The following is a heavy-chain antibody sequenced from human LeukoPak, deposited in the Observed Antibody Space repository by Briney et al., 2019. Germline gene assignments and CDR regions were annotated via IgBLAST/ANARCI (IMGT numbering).Heavy chain of an antibody. CDR1: GFTFDDYA. CDR3: AKDMAGYSSSWYDYYYGMDV. CDR2: ISWDGGST. J-gene: IGHJ6*04. D-gene: IGHD6-13*01. V-gene: IGHV3-43D*04. Sequence: GGSLRLSCAASGFTFDDYAMHWVRQAPGKGLEWVSLISWDGGSTYYADSVKGRFTISRDNSKNPLYLQMNSLRAEDTALYYCAKDMAGYSSSWYDYYYGMDVWGKGTTVTVSS.